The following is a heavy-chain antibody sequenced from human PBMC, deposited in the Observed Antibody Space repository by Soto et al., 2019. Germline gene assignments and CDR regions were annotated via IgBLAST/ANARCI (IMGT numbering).Heavy chain of an antibody. D-gene: IGHD3-22*01. CDR3: ARTNYYDSSGYYPYYFDY. CDR2: IYPGDSDT. V-gene: IGHV5-51*01. Sequence: GESLKISCKGSGYSFTSYWIGLVRQMPGKGLEWMGIIYPGDSDTRYSPSFQGQVTISADKSISTAYLQWSSLKASDTAMYYCARTNYYDSSGYYPYYFDYWGQGTLVTVSS. CDR1: GYSFTSYW. J-gene: IGHJ4*02.